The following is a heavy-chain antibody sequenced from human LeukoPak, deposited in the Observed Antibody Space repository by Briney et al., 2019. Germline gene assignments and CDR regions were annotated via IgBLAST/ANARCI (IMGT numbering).Heavy chain of an antibody. Sequence: GSLRLSCAASGFTFSSYAMSWVRQAPGKGLEWVSAISGSGGSTYYADSVKGRFTISRDNSKNTLYLQMNSLRAEDTAVYYCAKRRGLELLYYYYMDVWGKGTTVTVSS. CDR1: GFTFSSYA. V-gene: IGHV3-23*01. CDR3: AKRRGLELLYYYYMDV. D-gene: IGHD1-7*01. CDR2: ISGSGGST. J-gene: IGHJ6*03.